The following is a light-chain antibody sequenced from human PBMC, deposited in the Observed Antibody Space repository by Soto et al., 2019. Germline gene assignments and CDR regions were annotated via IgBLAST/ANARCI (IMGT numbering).Light chain of an antibody. J-gene: IGLJ2*01. Sequence: QPVLTQPPSASGSPGQSVTISCIGSSSDVGAYNFVSWYQQHPGKAPKLMIYEVSKRPSGVPDRFSGSKSGNTASLTVSGLQAEDEADYYCSSYAGSNNVLFGGGTKLTVL. V-gene: IGLV2-8*01. CDR1: SSDVGAYNF. CDR2: EVS. CDR3: SSYAGSNNVL.